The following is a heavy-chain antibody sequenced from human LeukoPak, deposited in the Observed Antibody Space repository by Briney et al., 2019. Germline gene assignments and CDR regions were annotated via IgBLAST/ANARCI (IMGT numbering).Heavy chain of an antibody. CDR2: ISSSSSYI. CDR1: GFTFSSYW. J-gene: IGHJ4*02. CDR3: ARVSIGWYSFDY. V-gene: IGHV3-21*01. D-gene: IGHD6-19*01. Sequence: PGGSLRLSCAASGFTFSSYWMSWVRQAPGKGLEWVSSISSSSSYIYYADSVKGRFTISRDNAKNSLYLQMNSLRAEDTAVYYCARVSIGWYSFDYWGQGTLVTVSS.